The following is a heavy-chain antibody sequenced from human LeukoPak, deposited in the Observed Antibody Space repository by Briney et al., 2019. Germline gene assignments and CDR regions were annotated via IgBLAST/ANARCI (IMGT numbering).Heavy chain of an antibody. CDR1: GGSISTYY. CDR3: ARDGPNYGQLDY. J-gene: IGHJ4*02. D-gene: IGHD3-16*01. V-gene: IGHV4-4*07. CDR2: FFASGST. Sequence: PSETLSLTCTFSGGSISTYYWSWIRQSAGKGLEWIGRFFASGSTSYNPSFKSRVTMSVDTFKNQFSLKLSSVTAADTAVYYCARDGPNYGQLDYWGQGTLVTVSS.